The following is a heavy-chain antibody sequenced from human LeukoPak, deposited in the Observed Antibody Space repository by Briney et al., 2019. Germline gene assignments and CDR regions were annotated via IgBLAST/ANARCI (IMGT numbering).Heavy chain of an antibody. J-gene: IGHJ3*02. CDR3: ASTSGSHDAFDI. Sequence: KPSGTLSLTCAVSGGSISSSNWWSWVRQPPGKGLEWIGEINHSGSTNYNPSLKSRVTISVDKSKNQFSLKLSSVTAADTAVYYCASTSGSHDAFDIWGQGTMVTVSS. D-gene: IGHD5-12*01. CDR1: GGSISSSNW. V-gene: IGHV4-4*02. CDR2: INHSGST.